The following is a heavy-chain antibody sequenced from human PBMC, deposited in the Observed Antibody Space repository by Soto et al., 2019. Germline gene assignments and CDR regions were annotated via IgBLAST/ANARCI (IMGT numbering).Heavy chain of an antibody. D-gene: IGHD4-4*01. CDR1: GYTFSIYG. CDR3: ARDHHYNHWYFDL. J-gene: IGHJ2*01. V-gene: IGHV1-18*01. Sequence: ASVNVSCKASGYTFSIYGISWVRQAPGQGLEWMGWISANNGNTKYAQKFQGRVTITTDTSTSTAYMELSSLRSEDTAMYYCARDHHYNHWYFDLWGRGTLVTVSS. CDR2: ISANNGNT.